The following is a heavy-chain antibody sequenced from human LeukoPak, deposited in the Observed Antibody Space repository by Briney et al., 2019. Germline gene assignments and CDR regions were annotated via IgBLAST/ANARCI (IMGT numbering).Heavy chain of an antibody. Sequence: GRSLRLSCAASGFTFSSYGMHWVRQAPGKGLEWVAVISYDGSNKYYADSVKGRFTISRDNSKNTVYLQMNSLRAEDTAVYYCARDTCSGANCFDYWGQGTLVTVSS. V-gene: IGHV3-30*03. CDR2: ISYDGSNK. D-gene: IGHD2-15*01. CDR1: GFTFSSYG. J-gene: IGHJ4*02. CDR3: ARDTCSGANCFDY.